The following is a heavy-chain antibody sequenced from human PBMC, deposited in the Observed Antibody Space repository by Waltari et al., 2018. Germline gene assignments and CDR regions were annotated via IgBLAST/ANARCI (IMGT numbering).Heavy chain of an antibody. CDR1: GGSFSGYY. V-gene: IGHV4-34*01. D-gene: IGHD2-2*01. Sequence: QVQLQQWGAGLLKPSETLSLTCAVYGGSFSGYYWSWIRPPPGTALEWIEEINHRGSIQSNPSGTSGVTISVDTSKNQFSLKLSSVTAADTAVYYCARDSCSSTSCYWSGYYYYYGMDVWGQGTTVTVSS. CDR3: ARDSCSSTSCYWSGYYYYYGMDV. CDR2: INHRGSI. J-gene: IGHJ6*02.